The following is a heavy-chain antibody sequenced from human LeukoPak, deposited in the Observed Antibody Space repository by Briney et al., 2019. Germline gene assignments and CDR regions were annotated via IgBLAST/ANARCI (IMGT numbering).Heavy chain of an antibody. CDR3: ARDEGGYCSSTSCGGSWFDP. V-gene: IGHV1-69*05. Sequence: SVKVSCKASGGTFSSYAVSWVRQAPGQGLEWMGGIIPIFGTANYAQKLQGRVTMTTDTSTSTAYMELRSLRSDDTAVYYCARDEGGYCSSTSCGGSWFDPWGQGTLVTVSS. J-gene: IGHJ5*02. D-gene: IGHD2-2*01. CDR2: IIPIFGTA. CDR1: GGTFSSYA.